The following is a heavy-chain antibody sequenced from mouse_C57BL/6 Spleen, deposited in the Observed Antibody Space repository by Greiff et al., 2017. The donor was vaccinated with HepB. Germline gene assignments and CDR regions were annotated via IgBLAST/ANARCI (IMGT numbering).Heavy chain of an antibody. CDR1: GYTFTSYW. D-gene: IGHD1-1*01. CDR2: INPSNGGT. J-gene: IGHJ4*01. CDR3: AQFITTVVAPYYYAMDY. Sequence: VQLQQPGTELVKPGASVKLSCKASGYTFTSYWMHWVKQRPGQGLEWIGNINPSNGGTNYNEKFKSKATLTVDKSSSTAYMQLSSLKSEDSAVYYCAQFITTVVAPYYYAMDYWGQGTSVTVSS. V-gene: IGHV1-53*01.